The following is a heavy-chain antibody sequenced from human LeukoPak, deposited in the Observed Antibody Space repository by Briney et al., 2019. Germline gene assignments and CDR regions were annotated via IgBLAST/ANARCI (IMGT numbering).Heavy chain of an antibody. V-gene: IGHV3-73*01. J-gene: IGHJ4*02. CDR1: GFTFSGSA. CDR3: TSEGDYGDYGY. Sequence: GGSLRLSCAASGFTFSGSAMHWVRQASGKGLEWVSRIRSKANSYATAYPASVKGRFTISRDDSKNTAYLQMNSLKTEDTAVYYCTSEGDYGDYGYWGQGILVTVSS. CDR2: IRSKANSYAT. D-gene: IGHD4-17*01.